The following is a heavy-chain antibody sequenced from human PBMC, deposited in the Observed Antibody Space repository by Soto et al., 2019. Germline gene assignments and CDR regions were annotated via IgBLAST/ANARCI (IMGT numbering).Heavy chain of an antibody. CDR1: GFTFSSYW. CDR2: IKQDGSEK. V-gene: IGHV3-7*05. CDR3: ARDNLGYCSGGSCSLLLDYYYGMDV. D-gene: IGHD2-15*01. J-gene: IGHJ6*02. Sequence: GGSLRLSCAASGFTFSSYWMSWVRQAPGKGLEWVANIKQDGSEKYYVDSVKGRFTISRDNAKNSLYLQMNSLRAEDTAVYYCARDNLGYCSGGSCSLLLDYYYGMDVWGQGTTVTVSS.